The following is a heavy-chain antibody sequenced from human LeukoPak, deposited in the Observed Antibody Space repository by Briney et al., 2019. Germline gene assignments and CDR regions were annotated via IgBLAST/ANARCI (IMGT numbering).Heavy chain of an antibody. J-gene: IGHJ5*02. V-gene: IGHV4-38-2*02. D-gene: IGHD3-10*01. CDR1: GYSISSGYY. Sequence: SETLSLTCTVSGYSISSGYYWAWIRQPPGKGLEWIGSSYHSGSIYYNPSLKSRFTISVDTSKNQFSLKLSSGTAADTAVYYCARYYYGSGSYYNFWFDPWGQGTLVTVSS. CDR2: SYHSGSI. CDR3: ARYYYGSGSYYNFWFDP.